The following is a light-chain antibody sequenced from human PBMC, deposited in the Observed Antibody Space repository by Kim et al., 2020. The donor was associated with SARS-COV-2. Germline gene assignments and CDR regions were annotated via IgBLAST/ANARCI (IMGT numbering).Light chain of an antibody. CDR2: HDS. Sequence: APGKTASSPCGGDNIGSKSVHWYQKKQGQAPVLVIYHDSDRPSGIPERFSGSNSGNTATLTIRRVEAGDEADYYCHVWDSSSDHPVFCGGTKLTVL. CDR1: NIGSKS. J-gene: IGLJ3*02. V-gene: IGLV3-21*04. CDR3: HVWDSSSDHPV.